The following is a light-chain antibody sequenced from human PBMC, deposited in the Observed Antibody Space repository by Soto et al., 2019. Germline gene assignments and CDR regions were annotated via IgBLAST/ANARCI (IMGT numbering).Light chain of an antibody. CDR3: SSYTGTNTRVV. CDR2: EVN. J-gene: IGLJ2*01. CDR1: SSDVGSYNY. V-gene: IGLV2-14*01. Sequence: QSALTQPASVSGSPGQSITISCTGTSSDVGSYNYVFWYQQHPGKAPKLMIYEVNNRPSGVSNRFSGSKSGNTASLTISGLQAEDEADYYCSSYTGTNTRVVFGGGTKLTVL.